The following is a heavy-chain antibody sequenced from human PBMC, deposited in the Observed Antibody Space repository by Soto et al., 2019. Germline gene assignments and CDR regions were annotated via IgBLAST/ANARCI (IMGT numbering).Heavy chain of an antibody. CDR3: ARTYYYDSSGYYYTLFDY. CDR1: VFTFISYW. V-gene: IGHV3-7*03. D-gene: IGHD3-22*01. J-gene: IGHJ4*02. CDR2: IKQDGSEK. Sequence: GWSLRLSCASSVFTFISYWMSWVRQAPGKGLEWVANIKQDGSEKYYVDSVKGRFTISRDNAKNSLYLQMNSLRAEDTAVYYCARTYYYDSSGYYYTLFDYWGQGTLVTSPQ.